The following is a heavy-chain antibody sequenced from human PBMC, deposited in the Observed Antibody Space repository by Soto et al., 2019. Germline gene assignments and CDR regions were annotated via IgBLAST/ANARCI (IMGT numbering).Heavy chain of an antibody. CDR1: GGSISSSYW. V-gene: IGHV4-4*02. CDR3: VTSLNYDFWRDGGRHYYFDY. CDR2: IYHSGST. D-gene: IGHD3-3*01. J-gene: IGHJ4*02. Sequence: NPSETLSLTCAVSGGSISSSYWWNWVRQPPGKGLEWIGKIYHSGSTNYNPSLKNRVTISVDKSNNQFSLRLSSVTAADTAVYFCVTSLNYDFWRDGGRHYYFDYWGEGTLVPVPS.